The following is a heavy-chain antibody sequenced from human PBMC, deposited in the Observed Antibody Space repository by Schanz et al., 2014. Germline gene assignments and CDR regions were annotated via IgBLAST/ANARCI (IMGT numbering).Heavy chain of an antibody. CDR3: ARDIKKQLVGSKDYCYGMDV. CDR1: GFIFRSYT. CDR2: LSSSGLYT. J-gene: IGHJ6*02. V-gene: IGHV3-21*01. D-gene: IGHD6-13*01. Sequence: EVQLVESGGGLVKPGGSLRLSCTASGFIFRSYTMNWVRQAPGKGLEWVSSLSSSGLYTFYADLAGGRFTISRDDTKNSLFPEMNNLRTEDTAVYSCARDIKKQLVGSKDYCYGMDVWGQGTTVTVSS.